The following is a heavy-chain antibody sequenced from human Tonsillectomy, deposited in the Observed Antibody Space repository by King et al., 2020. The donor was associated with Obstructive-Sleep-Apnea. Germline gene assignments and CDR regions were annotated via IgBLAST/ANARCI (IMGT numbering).Heavy chain of an antibody. Sequence: QLQESGPGLVKPSQTLSLTCAVSSGSISSGGYSWSWIRQPPEKGLEWIGYIYYSGNIYYNPSLKSRVTMSADTSKNQFSLKLSSVTAADTAVYYCARGHYYGSGSPYYFDHWGQGILVTVSS. V-gene: IGHV4-30-4*07. CDR3: ARGHYYGSGSPYYFDH. D-gene: IGHD3-10*01. CDR2: IYYSGNI. J-gene: IGHJ4*02. CDR1: SGSISSGGYS.